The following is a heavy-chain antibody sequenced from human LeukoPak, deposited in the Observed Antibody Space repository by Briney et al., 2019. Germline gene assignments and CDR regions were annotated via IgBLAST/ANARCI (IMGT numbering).Heavy chain of an antibody. V-gene: IGHV4-4*07. CDR3: ARQRRFGELLSPYFDY. D-gene: IGHD3-10*01. Sequence: SETLSLTCTVSGGSISSYYWSWIRQPAGKGLEWIGRIYTSGSTNYNPSLKSRVTMSVDTSKNQFSLKLSSVTAADTAVYYCARQRRFGELLSPYFDYWGQGTLVTVSS. J-gene: IGHJ4*02. CDR2: IYTSGST. CDR1: GGSISSYY.